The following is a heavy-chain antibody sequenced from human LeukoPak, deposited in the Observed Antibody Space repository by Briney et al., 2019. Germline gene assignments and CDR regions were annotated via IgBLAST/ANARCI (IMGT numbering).Heavy chain of an antibody. V-gene: IGHV4-59*08. CDR1: GGSISSYY. Sequence: PSETLSHTCTVSGGSISSYYWSWIRQPPGKGLEWIGYIYYSGSTNYNPSLKSRVTISVDTSKNQFSLKLSSVTAADTAVYCCARQTLYNYYYMDVWGKGTTVTVSS. CDR3: ARQTLYNYYYMDV. CDR2: IYYSGST. J-gene: IGHJ6*03.